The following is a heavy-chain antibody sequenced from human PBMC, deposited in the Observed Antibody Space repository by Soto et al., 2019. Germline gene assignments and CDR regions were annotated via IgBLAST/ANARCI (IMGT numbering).Heavy chain of an antibody. Sequence: GGSLRLSCAASGFTFSSYWMSWVRQAPGKGLEWVANIKQDGSEKYYVDSVKGRFTISRDNAKNSLYLQMNSLRAEDTAVYYCARDPDHYDFWSGYSFSGMDVWGQGTTVTV. CDR1: GFTFSSYW. CDR2: IKQDGSEK. J-gene: IGHJ6*02. V-gene: IGHV3-7*03. D-gene: IGHD3-3*01. CDR3: ARDPDHYDFWSGYSFSGMDV.